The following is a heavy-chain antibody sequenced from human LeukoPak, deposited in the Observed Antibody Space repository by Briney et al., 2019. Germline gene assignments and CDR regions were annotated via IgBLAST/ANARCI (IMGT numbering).Heavy chain of an antibody. D-gene: IGHD6-19*01. CDR2: ISSSSSTI. CDR1: GFTFSSCS. V-gene: IGHV3-48*04. CDR3: ATIAVAGIARSGMDV. J-gene: IGHJ6*02. Sequence: GGSLRLSCGASGFTFSSCSMNWVRQAPGKGLEWVSYISSSSSTIYYADSVKGRFTISRDNAKNSLYLQMNSLRAEDTAVYYCATIAVAGIARSGMDVWGQGTTVTVSS.